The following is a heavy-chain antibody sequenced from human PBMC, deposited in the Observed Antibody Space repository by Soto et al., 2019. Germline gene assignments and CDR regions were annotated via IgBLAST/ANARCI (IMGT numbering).Heavy chain of an antibody. CDR3: TRDPEYFEWLTPFDY. CDR1: GFTFGDYA. J-gene: IGHJ4*02. CDR2: IRSKAYGGTT. V-gene: IGHV3-49*03. Sequence: GGSLRLSCTASGFTFGDYAMSWFRQAPGKGLEWVGFIRSKAYGGTTEYAASVKGRFTISRDDPKSIAYLQMNSLKTEDTAVYYCTRDPEYFEWLTPFDYWGQGTLVTSPQ. D-gene: IGHD3-9*01.